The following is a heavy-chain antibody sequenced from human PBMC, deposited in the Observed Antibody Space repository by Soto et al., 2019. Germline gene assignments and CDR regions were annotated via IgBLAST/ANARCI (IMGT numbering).Heavy chain of an antibody. CDR1: GGTFNSFG. V-gene: IGHV1-69*01. CDR3: AIEVWGRGGYYLDS. D-gene: IGHD7-27*01. Sequence: QVHVVQSGAEVKKPGSSVKVTCKAFGGTFNSFGINWVRQAPGQGLEWMGGIIPAFGTTKYAQKFRDRVTLVADGSTSTSYRELSSMTSDDTAVYYCAIEVWGRGGYYLDSWGQGTLVTVSS. CDR2: IIPAFGTT. J-gene: IGHJ4*02.